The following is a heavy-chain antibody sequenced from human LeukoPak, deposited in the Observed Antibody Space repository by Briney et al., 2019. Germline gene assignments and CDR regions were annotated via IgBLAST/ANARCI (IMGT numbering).Heavy chain of an antibody. CDR2: IYTSGST. CDR1: GGSINSGNYY. J-gene: IGHJ4*02. Sequence: PSQTLSLTCTVSGGSINSGNYYWSWIRQPAGKGLEWIGRIYTSGSTSYNPSLKSRVTISVDTSKNQFSLKLSSVTAADTAVYYCARGADYYVPYYFDYWGQGTLVTVSS. CDR3: ARGADYYVPYYFDY. V-gene: IGHV4-61*02. D-gene: IGHD3-10*02.